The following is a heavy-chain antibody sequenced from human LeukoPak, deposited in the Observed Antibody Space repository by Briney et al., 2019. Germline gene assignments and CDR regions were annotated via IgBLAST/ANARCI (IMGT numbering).Heavy chain of an antibody. Sequence: PSETLSLTCTVSGGSTNTYCWSWIRQPAEKGLEWIGRIYPSGSTYYNPSLKSRVTISIDKSKNQFSLRLTSVTAADTAVYYCARDRSGYSEYYFDYWGQGSPVTVSS. CDR3: ARDRSGYSEYYFDY. CDR2: IYPSGST. V-gene: IGHV4-4*07. J-gene: IGHJ4*02. CDR1: GGSTNTYC. D-gene: IGHD5-12*01.